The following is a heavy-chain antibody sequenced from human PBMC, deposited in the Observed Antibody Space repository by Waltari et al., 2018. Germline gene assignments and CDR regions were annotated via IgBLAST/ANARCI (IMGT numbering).Heavy chain of an antibody. CDR3: VRNDGSVYGKFDC. D-gene: IGHD1-1*01. CDR2: ISTDGTKT. Sequence: EVQLVESGGDLVQPGGSLRLSCATSGLTFSSDWMHWVRQPSGKGLVGVLRISTDGTKTDYADSVKGRFSISRDNAKNTLYLQMNTLKVEDTATYYCVRNDGSVYGKFDCWGQGTPVTVSS. J-gene: IGHJ4*02. CDR1: GLTFSSDW. V-gene: IGHV3-74*01.